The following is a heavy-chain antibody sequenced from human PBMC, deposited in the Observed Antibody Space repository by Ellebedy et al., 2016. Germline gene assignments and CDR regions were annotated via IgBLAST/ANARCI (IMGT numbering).Heavy chain of an antibody. CDR3: ARVVSGAFDI. CDR1: GGSISSSSDY. D-gene: IGHD2-15*01. J-gene: IGHJ3*02. V-gene: IGHV4-39*07. Sequence: SETLSLTCTVSGGSISSSSDYWGWIRQPPGKGLEWIGSIYYSGSTYYNPSLKSRVTISVDTSKNQFSLKLSSVTAADTAVYYCARVVSGAFDIWGQGTMVTVSS. CDR2: IYYSGST.